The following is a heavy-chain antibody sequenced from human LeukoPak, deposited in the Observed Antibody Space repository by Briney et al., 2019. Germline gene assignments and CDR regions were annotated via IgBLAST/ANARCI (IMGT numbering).Heavy chain of an antibody. V-gene: IGHV4-4*07. CDR3: ARATRGWFDP. CDR2: IYTSGST. J-gene: IGHJ5*02. Sequence: SETLSLTCAVSGYSISSGYYWGWIRQPAGKGLEWIGRIYTSGSTNYNPSLKSRVTMSVDTSKNQFSLKLSSVTAADTAVYYCARATRGWFDPWGQGTLVTVSS. CDR1: GYSISSGYY. D-gene: IGHD4-11*01.